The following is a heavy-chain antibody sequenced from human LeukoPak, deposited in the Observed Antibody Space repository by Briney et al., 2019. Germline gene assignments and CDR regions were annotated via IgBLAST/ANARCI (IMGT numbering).Heavy chain of an antibody. CDR3: ARRRGYSYGYTPLFDY. D-gene: IGHD5-18*01. V-gene: IGHV5-51*01. Sequence: GESLKISCKGSGYSFTSYWIGWVRQMPGKGLEWMGIIYPGDSDTRYSPSFQGQVTISADKSISTAYLQWSSLKASDTAMYHCARRRGYSYGYTPLFDYWGQGTLVTVSS. J-gene: IGHJ4*02. CDR1: GYSFTSYW. CDR2: IYPGDSDT.